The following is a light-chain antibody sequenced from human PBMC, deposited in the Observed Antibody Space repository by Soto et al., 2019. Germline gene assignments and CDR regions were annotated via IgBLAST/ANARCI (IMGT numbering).Light chain of an antibody. CDR3: SSYTSSSTLV. V-gene: IGLV2-14*01. CDR2: DVS. CDR1: SSDVGGYNY. J-gene: IGLJ1*01. Sequence: QSVLNQPASGYGSPGQSITISCTGTSSDVGGYNYVSWYQQHPGKAPKLMIYDVSNRPSGVSNRFSGSKSGNTASLTISGLQAEDEADYYCSSYTSSSTLVFGTGTKVTV.